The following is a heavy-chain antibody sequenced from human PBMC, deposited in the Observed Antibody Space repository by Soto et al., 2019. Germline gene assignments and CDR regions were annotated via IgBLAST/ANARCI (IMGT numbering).Heavy chain of an antibody. Sequence: GASVKVSCKASGYTFTSYGISWVRQAPGQGLEWMGWISAYNGNTNYAQKLQGRVTMTTDTSTSTAYMELRSLRSDDTAVYYCARDRYYDSSGYYYEFGIGYWGQGTLVTVSS. CDR1: GYTFTSYG. D-gene: IGHD3-22*01. V-gene: IGHV1-18*01. J-gene: IGHJ4*02. CDR3: ARDRYYDSSGYYYEFGIGY. CDR2: ISAYNGNT.